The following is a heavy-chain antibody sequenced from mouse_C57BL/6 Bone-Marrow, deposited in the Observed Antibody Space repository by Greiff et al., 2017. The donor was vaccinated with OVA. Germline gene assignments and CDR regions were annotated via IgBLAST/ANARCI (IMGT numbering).Heavy chain of an antibody. Sequence: EVKLMQSGGGLVQPKGSLKLSCAASGFSFNTYAMNWVRQAPGKGLEWVARIRSKSNNYATYYADSVKDRFTISRDDSESMLYLQMNNLKTEDTAMYYCVRQIYCDYWGQGTTLTVSS. CDR1: GFSFNTYA. CDR2: IRSKSNNYAT. V-gene: IGHV10-1*01. CDR3: VRQIYCDY. J-gene: IGHJ2*01.